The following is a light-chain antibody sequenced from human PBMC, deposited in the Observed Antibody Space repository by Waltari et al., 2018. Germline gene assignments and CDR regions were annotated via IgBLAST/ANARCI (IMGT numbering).Light chain of an antibody. CDR1: QGISSY. V-gene: IGKV1-8*01. J-gene: IGKJ3*01. CDR3: QQYYSYPLT. CDR2: AAS. Sequence: AIRMTQSPSSLSASTGDRLTITCRASQGISSYLAWYQQKPGKAPKLLIYAASTLQSGVPSRFSGSGSGTDFTLTISCLQSEDFATYYCQQYYSYPLTFGPGTKVDIK.